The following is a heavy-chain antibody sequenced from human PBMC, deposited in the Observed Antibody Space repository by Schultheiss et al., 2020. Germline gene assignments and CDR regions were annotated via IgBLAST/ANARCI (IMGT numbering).Heavy chain of an antibody. CDR1: GFTFSDFY. Sequence: GGSLRLSCAASGFTFSDFYMSWIRQAPGKGLEWVSYITSDGNTIYYEDSVKGRFTISRDNAKNSLYLQMNSLRAEDTAVYYCARDGQWELQYWFDPWGQGTLVTVSS. D-gene: IGHD1-26*01. CDR2: ITSDGNTI. J-gene: IGHJ5*02. CDR3: ARDGQWELQYWFDP. V-gene: IGHV3-11*04.